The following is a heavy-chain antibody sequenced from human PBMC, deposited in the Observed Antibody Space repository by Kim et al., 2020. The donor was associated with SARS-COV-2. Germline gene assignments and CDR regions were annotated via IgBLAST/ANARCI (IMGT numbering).Heavy chain of an antibody. CDR3: AKDKFRGSSLWSEAFDI. CDR2: ISGDGGST. J-gene: IGHJ3*02. V-gene: IGHV3-43*02. Sequence: GGSLRLSCAASGFTFDDYAMHWVRQAPGKGLEWVSLISGDGGSTYYADSVKGRFTISRDNSKNSLYLQMNSLRTEDTALYYCAKDKFRGSSLWSEAFDIWGQGTMVTVSS. CDR1: GFTFDDYA. D-gene: IGHD6-13*01.